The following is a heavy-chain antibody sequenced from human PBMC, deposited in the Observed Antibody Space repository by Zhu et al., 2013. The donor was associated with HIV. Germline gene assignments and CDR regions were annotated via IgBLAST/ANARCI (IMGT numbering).Heavy chain of an antibody. CDR2: IIPIFGTA. CDR3: ARRGKEWVMGSGTQKTVLTVWDV. Sequence: QVQLVQSGAEVKKPRSSVKVSCKASGGTFSSYAISWVRQAPGQGLEWMGGIIPIFGTANYAQKFQGRVTITADESTSTAYMELSSLRSEDTAVYYCARRGKEWVMGSGTQKTVLTVWDVWGQGDHGSPSP. CDR1: GGTFSSYA. D-gene: IGHD3-10*01. J-gene: IGHJ6*02. V-gene: IGHV1-69*01.